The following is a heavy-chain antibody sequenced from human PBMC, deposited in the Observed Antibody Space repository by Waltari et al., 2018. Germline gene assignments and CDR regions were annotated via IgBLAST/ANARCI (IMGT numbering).Heavy chain of an antibody. J-gene: IGHJ6*03. Sequence: EVQLVQSGAEVKKPGESLKISCQGFGYNFTKYWIGWVRQMPRKGLEWMGGIYPGDSDTTYSPSFQGQVAISADKSTNTAYLQWSSLKASDTAIYFCARHLEDYFYYYSLDVWGEGTTVTVSS. CDR3: ARHLEDYFYYYSLDV. CDR2: IYPGDSDT. V-gene: IGHV5-51*01. CDR1: GYNFTKYW.